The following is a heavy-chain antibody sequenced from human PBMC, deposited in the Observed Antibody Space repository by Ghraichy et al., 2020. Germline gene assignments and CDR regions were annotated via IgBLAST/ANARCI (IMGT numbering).Heavy chain of an antibody. CDR1: GFSFGDYS. J-gene: IGHJ6*02. Sequence: GGSLRLSCEGSGFSFGDYSMNWFRQAPGKGPKLVGIIRSKIYGGTTEYAESVKDRFTISRDDSISVAYLQLNSLKTEDAGVYYCTRGARGVVGGVDFWGQGTTVTVS. V-gene: IGHV3-49*03. CDR2: IRSKIYGGTT. CDR3: TRGARGVVGGVDF. D-gene: IGHD3-10*01.